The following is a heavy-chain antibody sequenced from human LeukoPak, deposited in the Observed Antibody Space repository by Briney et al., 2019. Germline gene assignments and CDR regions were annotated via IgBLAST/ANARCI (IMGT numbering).Heavy chain of an antibody. J-gene: IGHJ4*02. Sequence: GGSLRLSCAASGFTFSSYGMHWVRQAPGKGLEWVANIKQDGSEKYYVDSVKGRFTISRDNAKNSLYLQMNSLRAEDTAVYYCARLPPDIVVVPASSHFDYWGQGTLVTVSS. CDR2: IKQDGSEK. D-gene: IGHD2-2*01. CDR3: ARLPPDIVVVPASSHFDY. CDR1: GFTFSSYG. V-gene: IGHV3-7*01.